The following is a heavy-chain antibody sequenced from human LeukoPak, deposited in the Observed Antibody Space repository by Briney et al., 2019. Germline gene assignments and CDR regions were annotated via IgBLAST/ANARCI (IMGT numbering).Heavy chain of an antibody. CDR2: IYYSGST. J-gene: IGHJ4*02. CDR1: GGSISSGGYY. V-gene: IGHV4-31*03. Sequence: SQTLSLTCTVSGGSISSGGYYWSWIRQHPGKGLEWIGYIYYSGSTYYNPSLKSRVTISVDTSKNQFSLKLSSVTAADTAVYYCARHLAAKDIVVVPAAMIHWGQGTLVTVSS. D-gene: IGHD2-2*01. CDR3: ARHLAAKDIVVVPAAMIH.